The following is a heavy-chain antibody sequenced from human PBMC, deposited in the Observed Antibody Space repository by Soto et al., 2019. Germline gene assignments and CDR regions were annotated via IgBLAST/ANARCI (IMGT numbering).Heavy chain of an antibody. J-gene: IGHJ6*02. CDR1: GFTFSSYS. D-gene: IGHD3-3*01. Sequence: LRLSCAASGFTFSSYSMNWVRKAPGKGLEWVSSISSSSSYIYYADSVKGRFTISRDNAKNSLYLQMNSLRAEDTAVYYCARDPLRFLEWLPGRLTESGGYYYGMDVWGQGTTVTVSS. CDR2: ISSSSSYI. CDR3: ARDPLRFLEWLPGRLTESGGYYYGMDV. V-gene: IGHV3-21*01.